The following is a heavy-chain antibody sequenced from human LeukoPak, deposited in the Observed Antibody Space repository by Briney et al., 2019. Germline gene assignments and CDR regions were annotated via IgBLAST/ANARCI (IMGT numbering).Heavy chain of an antibody. Sequence: PGGSLRLSCAASGFTFSSYGMHWVRQAPGKGLEWVAVIWYDGSNKYYADSVKGRFTISRDNSKNTLYLQMNSLRAEDTAVYYCARDSKGAYCGGDCYSGLFDYWGQGTLVTVSS. D-gene: IGHD2-21*02. J-gene: IGHJ4*02. CDR3: ARDSKGAYCGGDCYSGLFDY. V-gene: IGHV3-33*01. CDR1: GFTFSSYG. CDR2: IWYDGSNK.